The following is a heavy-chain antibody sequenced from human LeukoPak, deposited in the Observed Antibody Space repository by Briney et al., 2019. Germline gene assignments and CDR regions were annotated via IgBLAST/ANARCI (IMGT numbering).Heavy chain of an antibody. Sequence: KPSETLSLTCAVYGGSFSGYSWSWIRQPPGKGLEWIGEISHSGSTNYNPSLKSRVTISVDTSKNQFSLKLNSVTAADTAVYYCASGGITIFGVVIKTFDYWGQGTLVTVSS. D-gene: IGHD3-3*01. CDR2: ISHSGST. J-gene: IGHJ4*02. V-gene: IGHV4-34*01. CDR3: ASGGITIFGVVIKTFDY. CDR1: GGSFSGYS.